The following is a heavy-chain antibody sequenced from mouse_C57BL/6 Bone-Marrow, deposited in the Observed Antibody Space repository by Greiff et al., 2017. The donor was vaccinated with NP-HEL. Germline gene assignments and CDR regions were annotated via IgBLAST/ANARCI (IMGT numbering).Heavy chain of an antibody. Sequence: EVKLQESGGGLVKPGGSLKLSCAASGFTFSSYAMSWVRQTPEKRLEWVATISDGGSYTYYPDNVKGRFTISRDNAKNNLYLQMSHLKSEDTAMYYCARGYDSYFDYWGQGTTLTVSS. CDR1: GFTFSSYA. CDR2: ISDGGSYT. V-gene: IGHV5-4*03. J-gene: IGHJ2*01. D-gene: IGHD2-4*01. CDR3: ARGYDSYFDY.